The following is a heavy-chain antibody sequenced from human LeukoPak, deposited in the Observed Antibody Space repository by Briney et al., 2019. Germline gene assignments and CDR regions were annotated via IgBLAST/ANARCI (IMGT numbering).Heavy chain of an antibody. CDR2: IYYSGST. CDR3: ASSSGWYYFGY. V-gene: IGHV4-61*01. CDR1: GGSVSSGSYY. J-gene: IGHJ4*02. D-gene: IGHD6-19*01. Sequence: PSETLSPTCTVSGGSVSSGSYYWSWLRQPPGKGLEWIGYIYYSGSTNYNPSLKSRVTISVDTPKNQFSLKLSSVTAADTAVYYCASSSGWYYFGYWGQGTLVTVSS.